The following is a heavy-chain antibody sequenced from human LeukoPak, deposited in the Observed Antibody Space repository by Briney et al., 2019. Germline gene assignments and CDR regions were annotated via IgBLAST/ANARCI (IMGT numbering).Heavy chain of an antibody. CDR2: INTDGSST. CDR3: ARDGTYYDFLSGLDY. V-gene: IGHV3-74*01. D-gene: IGHD3-3*01. Sequence: GGSLRLSCAASGFTFSSYWMHWVRQAPGKGLVWVSRINTDGSSTSYADSVKGRFTISRDNAKNTLYLQMNSLRAEDTAVYYCARDGTYYDFLSGLDYWGQGTLVTVS. CDR1: GFTFSSYW. J-gene: IGHJ4*02.